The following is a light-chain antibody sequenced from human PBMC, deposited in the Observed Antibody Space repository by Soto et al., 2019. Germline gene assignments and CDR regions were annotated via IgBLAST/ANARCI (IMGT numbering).Light chain of an antibody. CDR1: QSVSSY. V-gene: IGKV3-11*01. CDR3: QQRSNWPLT. Sequence: EIVLTQSPATLSLSPGERATLSCRASQSVSSYLAWYQQKPGQAPRLLIYDASNRATGIPARFSGSGSGTDFTLTISSLEPEDFVVYYCQQRSNWPLTFGVGTKVEIK. CDR2: DAS. J-gene: IGKJ4*01.